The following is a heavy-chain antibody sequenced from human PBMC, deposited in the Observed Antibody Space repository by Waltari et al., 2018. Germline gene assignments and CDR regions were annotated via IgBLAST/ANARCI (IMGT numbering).Heavy chain of an antibody. CDR2: VNPNTGDT. CDR1: GYTFTGHV. CDR3: ARVLYDFWGGYHPNDVFDF. J-gene: IGHJ3*01. D-gene: IGHD3-3*01. V-gene: IGHV1-2*02. Sequence: QVHLVQSGAEVKKPGASVTVSCKASGYTFTGHVIHWVRQAPGQGLDGVGSVNPNTGDTYSAQKFEGRVTMTRDTSISTAYLDLSRLTSDDTAVYYCARVLYDFWGGYHPNDVFDFWGQGTVVIVSS.